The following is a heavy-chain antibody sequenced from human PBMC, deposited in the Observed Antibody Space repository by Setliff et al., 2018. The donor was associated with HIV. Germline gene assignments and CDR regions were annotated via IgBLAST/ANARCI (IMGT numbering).Heavy chain of an antibody. J-gene: IGHJ4*02. D-gene: IGHD3-9*01. V-gene: IGHV1-58*01. CDR3: ARDNTDWAIDN. CDR2: IVVGRGNT. CDR1: GFTFTDSA. Sequence: GASVKVSCKASGFTFTDSAVQWVRQTRGQRLEWIGWIVVGRGNTNYAQQFQGRVTITRDMSTSTAYMELSSLRSEDTAVYYCARDNTDWAIDNWGQGTLVTVSS.